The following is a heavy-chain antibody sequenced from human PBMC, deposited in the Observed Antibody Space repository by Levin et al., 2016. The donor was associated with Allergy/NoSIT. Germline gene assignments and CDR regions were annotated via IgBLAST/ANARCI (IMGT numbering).Heavy chain of an antibody. D-gene: IGHD1-7*01. J-gene: IGHJ4*02. CDR2: IYYSGST. CDR3: ARVVRYNWNYESPSYFDY. Sequence: PGKGLEWIGYIYYSGSTYYNPSLKSRVTISVDTSKNQFSLKLSSVTAADTAAYYCARVVRYNWNYESPSYFDYWGQGTLVTVSS. V-gene: IGHV4-31*02.